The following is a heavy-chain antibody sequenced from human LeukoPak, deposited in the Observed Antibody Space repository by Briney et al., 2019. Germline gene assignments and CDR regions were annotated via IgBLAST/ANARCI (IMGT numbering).Heavy chain of an antibody. V-gene: IGHV1-69*04. CDR1: GGTFRTYA. D-gene: IGHD6-6*01. CDR2: IIPILGIA. J-gene: IGHJ4*02. Sequence: SVKVSCKASGGTFRTYAINWVRQAPGHGLEWMGRIIPILGIATYAQKFQGRVTITADTSTTTAYMDLSSLRSEDTAVYYCAREGRYSSSSPDYWGQGTLVTVSS. CDR3: AREGRYSSSSPDY.